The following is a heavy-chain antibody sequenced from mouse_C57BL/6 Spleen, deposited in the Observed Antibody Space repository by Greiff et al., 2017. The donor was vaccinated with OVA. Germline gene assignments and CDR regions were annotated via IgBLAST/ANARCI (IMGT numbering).Heavy chain of an antibody. V-gene: IGHV3-6*01. CDR1: GYSITSGYY. CDR2: ISYDGSN. D-gene: IGHD2-3*01. J-gene: IGHJ3*01. CDR3: AYDGYYGRFAY. Sequence: EVQLQQSGPGLVKPSQSLSLTCSVTGYSITSGYYWNWIRQFPGNKLEWMGYISYDGSNNYNPSLKNRISITRDTSKNQFFLKLNSVTTEDTATYYCAYDGYYGRFAYWGQGTLVTVSA.